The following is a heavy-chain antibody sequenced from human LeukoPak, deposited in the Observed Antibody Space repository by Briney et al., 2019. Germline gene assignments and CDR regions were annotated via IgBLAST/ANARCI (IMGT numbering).Heavy chain of an antibody. D-gene: IGHD2-21*02. Sequence: SETLSLTCTVSGYSINSGYYWGWIRQPPGKGLEWIGSIYRSGSTYYNPSLKSRVTLSVDTSKNQFSLDLSSVTAADTAIYFCARVAGDLGLDAFDIWGQGTMVTVSS. J-gene: IGHJ3*02. CDR3: ARVAGDLGLDAFDI. CDR1: GYSINSGYY. V-gene: IGHV4-38-2*02. CDR2: IYRSGST.